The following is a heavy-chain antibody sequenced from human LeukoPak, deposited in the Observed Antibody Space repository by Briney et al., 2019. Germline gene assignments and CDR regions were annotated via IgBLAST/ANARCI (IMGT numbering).Heavy chain of an antibody. CDR3: ARYDYYDSSGYYDY. CDR1: GGSISSYY. D-gene: IGHD3-22*01. Sequence: SETLSLTCTVSGGSISSYYWSWIRQPPGKGLEWIGYIYYSGSTNYNPSLKSRVTISVDTSKNQFSLKLSSVTAADTAVYYCARYDYYDSSGYYDYWGQETLVTVSS. CDR2: IYYSGST. V-gene: IGHV4-59*01. J-gene: IGHJ4*02.